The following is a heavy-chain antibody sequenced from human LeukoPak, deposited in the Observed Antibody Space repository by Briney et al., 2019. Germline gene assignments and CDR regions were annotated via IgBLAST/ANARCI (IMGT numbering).Heavy chain of an antibody. D-gene: IGHD2-2*01. CDR3: ARDRGYCSSNNCYPS. V-gene: IGHV3-7*01. CDR1: GFTFSSYW. CDR2: IKQDGSEK. J-gene: IGHJ5*02. Sequence: GGSLRLSCAASGFTFSSYWMSWVRQAPGKGLEWVANIKQDGSEKYYVDSVKGRFTISRDNAKNSLYLQMNSLRAEDRAVYYCARDRGYCSSNNCYPSWGQGTLVTVSS.